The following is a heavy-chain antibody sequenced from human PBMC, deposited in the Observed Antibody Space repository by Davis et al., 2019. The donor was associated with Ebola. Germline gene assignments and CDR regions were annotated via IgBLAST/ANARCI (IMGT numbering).Heavy chain of an antibody. D-gene: IGHD1-26*01. CDR1: GGSFSGYY. CDR3: ARGVGGSYPYNWFDP. J-gene: IGHJ5*02. V-gene: IGHV4-59*10. Sequence: PSETLSLTCAVYGGSFSGYYWSWIRQPAGKGLEWIGRIYTSGSTNYNPSLKSRVTMSVDTSKNQFSLKLTSVTAADTAAYYCARGVGGSYPYNWFDPWGQGTLVTVSS. CDR2: IYTSGST.